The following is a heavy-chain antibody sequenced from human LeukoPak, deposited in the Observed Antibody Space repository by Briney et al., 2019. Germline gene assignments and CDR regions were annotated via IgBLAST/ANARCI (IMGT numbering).Heavy chain of an antibody. Sequence: SETLSLTCTVSGGSISSYYWSWIRQPPGKGLEWIGYIYYSGSTNYNPSLKSRVTISVDTSKNQFSLKLSSVTAADTAVYYCVRSSGWHRATYYFDYWGQGTLVTVSS. CDR1: GGSISSYY. D-gene: IGHD6-19*01. J-gene: IGHJ4*02. CDR3: VRSSGWHRATYYFDY. CDR2: IYYSGST. V-gene: IGHV4-59*01.